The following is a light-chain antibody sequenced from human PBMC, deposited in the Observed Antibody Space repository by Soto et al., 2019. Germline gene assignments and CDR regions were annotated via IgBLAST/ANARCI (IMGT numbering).Light chain of an antibody. J-gene: IGLJ2*01. CDR1: TSDVGAYSF. CDR2: DVN. Sequence: QSVLTQPRSVSGSPGQSITISCTGSTSDVGAYSFASWYQQHPGAAPKLLIHDVNKRPPGVPDRFSASKSGNTASLTISGLQAEDEADYFCCSYAGSYTFVVFGGGTKLTVL. CDR3: CSYAGSYTFVV. V-gene: IGLV2-11*01.